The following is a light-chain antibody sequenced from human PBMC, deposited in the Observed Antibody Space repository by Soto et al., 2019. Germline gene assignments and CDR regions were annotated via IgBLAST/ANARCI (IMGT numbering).Light chain of an antibody. CDR2: VGS. CDR3: MQALQTPT. V-gene: IGKV2-28*01. CDR1: HSLLHSNGYNY. J-gene: IGKJ1*01. Sequence: DIVMTQSPLSLSFTPGEPASISCRSSHSLLHSNGYNYLDWYLQKPGQSPQVLIYVGSNRASGVPDRFSGSGSGTDFTLKISRVEAEDVGVYYCMQALQTPTFGQGTKVDIK.